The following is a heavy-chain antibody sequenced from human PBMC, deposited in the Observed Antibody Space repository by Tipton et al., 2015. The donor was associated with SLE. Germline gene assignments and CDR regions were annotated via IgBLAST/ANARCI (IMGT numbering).Heavy chain of an antibody. CDR2: IYYSGST. V-gene: IGHV4-59*01. Sequence: TLSLTCAVYGGSFSGYYWSWIRQPPGKGLEWIGYIYYSGSTNYNPSLKSRVTMSVDTSKNQFSLKLRSVTAADTAVYYCARGYNGLKSGFDPWGQGTLVPVSS. CDR3: ARGYNGLKSGFDP. J-gene: IGHJ5*02. D-gene: IGHD1-14*01. CDR1: GGSFSGYY.